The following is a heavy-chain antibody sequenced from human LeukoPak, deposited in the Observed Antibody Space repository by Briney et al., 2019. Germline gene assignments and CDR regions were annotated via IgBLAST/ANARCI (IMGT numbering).Heavy chain of an antibody. Sequence: GGSLRLSCAASGFTFSCYAMSWVRQAAGKGLGWVSSISGSGGSTYYADSVKGRFTISTDNYKNTLYRQMNCLRAEEPAVYYCAKDRRGAIHFFAYWGQGTLVTVPS. CDR3: AKDRRGAIHFFAY. V-gene: IGHV3-23*01. CDR2: ISGSGGST. D-gene: IGHD2-2*01. J-gene: IGHJ4*02. CDR1: GFTFSCYA.